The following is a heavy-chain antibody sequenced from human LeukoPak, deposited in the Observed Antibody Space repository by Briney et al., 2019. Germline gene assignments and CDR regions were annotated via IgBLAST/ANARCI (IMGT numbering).Heavy chain of an antibody. Sequence: ASVTVSCKSSGYTFTFYYLHWVRQPPGQGLDWMGIINPSGGSTSYAQKCQGRVTMTRDMSTSTVYMELSSLRSEDTAVYYCARGGDTAMGYYWGQGTLVTVSS. CDR2: INPSGGST. CDR1: GYTFTFYY. V-gene: IGHV1-46*01. J-gene: IGHJ4*02. CDR3: ARGGDTAMGYY. D-gene: IGHD5-18*01.